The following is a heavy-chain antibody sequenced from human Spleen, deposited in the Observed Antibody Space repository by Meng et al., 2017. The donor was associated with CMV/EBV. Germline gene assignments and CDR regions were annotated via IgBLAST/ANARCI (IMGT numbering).Heavy chain of an antibody. CDR2: INWNGGST. J-gene: IGHJ4*02. CDR3: ANPTSGYYRY. D-gene: IGHD3-3*01. Sequence: GESLKISCAASGFTFDDYGMSWVRQAPGKGLEWVSGINWNGGSTGYADSVKGRFTISRDNAKNSLYLQMNSLRAEDTAVYYCANPTSGYYRYWGQGTLVTVSS. CDR1: GFTFDDYG. V-gene: IGHV3-20*04.